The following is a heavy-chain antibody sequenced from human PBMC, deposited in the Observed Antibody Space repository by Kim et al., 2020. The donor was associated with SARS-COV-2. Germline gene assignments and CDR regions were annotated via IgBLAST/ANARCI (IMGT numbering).Heavy chain of an antibody. D-gene: IGHD1-26*01. CDR2: ISYDGSNK. Sequence: GGSLRLSCAASGFTFSSYAMHWVRQAPGKGLEWVAVISYDGSNKYYADSVKGRFTISRDNSKNTLYLQMNSLRAEDTAVYYCARDAGGSYHYYYYYGMDVWGQGTTVTVSS. V-gene: IGHV3-30*04. CDR1: GFTFSSYA. CDR3: ARDAGGSYHYYYYYGMDV. J-gene: IGHJ6*02.